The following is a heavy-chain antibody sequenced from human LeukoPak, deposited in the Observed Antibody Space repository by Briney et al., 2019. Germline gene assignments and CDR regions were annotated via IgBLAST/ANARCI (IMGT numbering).Heavy chain of an antibody. CDR3: AKKSQKNYFGY. Sequence: GGSLRLSCAASGFTFSSYGMHWVRQAPGKGLEWVAVITYDGSNKYYADSVKGRFTISRDNSKNTLYLQMNSLRGEDTAVYYCAKKSQKNYFGYWGQGTLVTVSS. J-gene: IGHJ4*02. V-gene: IGHV3-30*18. CDR1: GFTFSSYG. CDR2: ITYDGSNK.